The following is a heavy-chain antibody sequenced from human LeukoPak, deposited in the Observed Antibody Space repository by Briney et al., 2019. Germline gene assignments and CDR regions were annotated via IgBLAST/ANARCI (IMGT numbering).Heavy chain of an antibody. CDR1: GYSISSGYY. Sequence: PSETLSLTCTVSGYSISSGYYWGWIRQPPGKGLEWIGYIYYSGSTNYNPSLKSRVTISVDTSKNQFSLKLSSVSAADTAVYYCARGPMIVVRAGFDYWGQGTLVTVSS. V-gene: IGHV4-61*01. CDR2: IYYSGST. D-gene: IGHD3-22*01. J-gene: IGHJ4*02. CDR3: ARGPMIVVRAGFDY.